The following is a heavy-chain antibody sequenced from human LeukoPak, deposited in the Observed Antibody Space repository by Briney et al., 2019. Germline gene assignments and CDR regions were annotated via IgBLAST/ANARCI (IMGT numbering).Heavy chain of an antibody. Sequence: PSETLSLTCTVSGVSISCGGYYWSWIRQHPGKGLEWIGYIYYSGRNYYNPSLKSRVTTSVDTSKNQFSLKLSSVTAADTAVYYCAAGLVSYSNCDYWGQGTLVTVSS. CDR1: GVSISCGGYY. CDR3: AAGLVSYSNCDY. V-gene: IGHV4-31*03. CDR2: IYYSGRN. D-gene: IGHD3-10*01. J-gene: IGHJ4*02.